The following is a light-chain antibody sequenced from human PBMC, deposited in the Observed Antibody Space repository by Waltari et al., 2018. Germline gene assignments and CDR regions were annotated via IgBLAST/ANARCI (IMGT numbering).Light chain of an antibody. V-gene: IGKV1-6*02. CDR3: QQGYDFPCT. CDR2: RAS. J-gene: IGKJ4*01. CDR1: RDIAIN. Sequence: IQRTQSPSSLSASIADTVTITGRPRRDIAINLNWYQQQSGTAPNLLIYRASSLQSGVPSRFSGSGSGTDFSLTISSLQPEDFATYYCQQGYDFPCTFGRGTKVEIK.